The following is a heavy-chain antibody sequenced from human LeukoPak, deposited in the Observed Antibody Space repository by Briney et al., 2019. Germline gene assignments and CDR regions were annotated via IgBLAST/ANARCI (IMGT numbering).Heavy chain of an antibody. V-gene: IGHV3-53*01. Sequence: GGSLRLSCTASRFPVSSNYMTWVRQAPGKGLEWVSVIYIGGNTDHADSVQGRFTLSRDNSKNTLYLHMNSLRVEDTAVYYCARGRPPYYFDYWGQGTLVTVSS. CDR3: ARGRPPYYFDY. CDR1: RFPVSSNY. CDR2: IYIGGNT. J-gene: IGHJ4*02.